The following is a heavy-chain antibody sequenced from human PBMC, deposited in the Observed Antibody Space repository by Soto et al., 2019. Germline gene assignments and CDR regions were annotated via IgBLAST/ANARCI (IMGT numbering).Heavy chain of an antibody. Sequence: EVQLLESGGDFKQPGGSLRLSCEGSGFNFSNYALNWVRQAPGKRLEWVSVISGNSGTTYYAASVKGRFTISRDNSKKAVYLQMNRLRASGTAVYYCAEGRAITVFGVITPFDSWGQGTLVTVSS. D-gene: IGHD3-3*01. CDR3: AEGRAITVFGVITPFDS. CDR1: GFNFSNYA. J-gene: IGHJ4*02. CDR2: ISGNSGTT. V-gene: IGHV3-23*01.